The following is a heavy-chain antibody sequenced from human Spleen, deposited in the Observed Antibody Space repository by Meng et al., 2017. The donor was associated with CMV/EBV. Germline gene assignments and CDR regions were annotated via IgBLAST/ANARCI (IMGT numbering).Heavy chain of an antibody. V-gene: IGHV3-11*01. D-gene: IGHD2-2*01. CDR2: VSSSGSTI. Sequence: GGSLRLSCAASGFTFSDYYMSWIRQAPGKGLEWISYVSSSGSTIYYADSVKGRITISRDNAKNSLYLQMNSLRAEDTAVYYCARAEGYCSSTSCYDLYYFDYWGRGTLVTVSS. CDR3: ARAEGYCSSTSCYDLYYFDY. CDR1: GFTFSDYY. J-gene: IGHJ4*02.